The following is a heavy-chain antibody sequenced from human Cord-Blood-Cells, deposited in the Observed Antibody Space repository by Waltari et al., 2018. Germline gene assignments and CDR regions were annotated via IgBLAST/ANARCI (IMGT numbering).Heavy chain of an antibody. CDR3: ARGGSWGYGYFDY. CDR2: IKQDGSEK. CDR1: GFTFSSYW. Sequence: EVQLVESGGGLVQPGGALRLSCAASGFTFSSYWMSWVRQVPGKGLEWVANIKQDGSEKYYVDSVKGRFTISRDNAKNSLYLQMNSLRAEDTAVYYCARGGSWGYGYFDYWGQGTLVTVSS. D-gene: IGHD1-26*01. J-gene: IGHJ4*02. V-gene: IGHV3-7*05.